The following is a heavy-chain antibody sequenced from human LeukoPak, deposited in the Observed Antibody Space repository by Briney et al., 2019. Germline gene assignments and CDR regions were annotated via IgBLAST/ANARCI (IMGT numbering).Heavy chain of an antibody. CDR1: GFTFSSYA. D-gene: IGHD2-21*02. Sequence: GRSLRLSCAASGFTFSSYAMHWVRQAPGKGLEWVAVISYDGSNKYYADSVKGRFTISRDNSKNTLYLQMNSLRAEDTAVYYCARVIHPYCGGDCYSVGAFDIRGQGTMVTVSS. CDR3: ARVIHPYCGGDCYSVGAFDI. CDR2: ISYDGSNK. V-gene: IGHV3-30-3*01. J-gene: IGHJ3*02.